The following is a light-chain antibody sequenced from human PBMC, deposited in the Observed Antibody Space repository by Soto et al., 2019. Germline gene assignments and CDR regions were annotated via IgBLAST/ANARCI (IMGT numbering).Light chain of an antibody. J-gene: IGKJ1*01. CDR3: QHYSSQT. Sequence: EIVLTQSPGTLSLSPGEGATLSCRASQSVKSTYLAWYQQKPGQAPRLLIYAVSSRATGIPDRFSGSGSGTDFTLTISRLEPEDSAVYFCQHYSSQTFGQGTKVDIK. V-gene: IGKV3-20*01. CDR1: QSVKSTY. CDR2: AVS.